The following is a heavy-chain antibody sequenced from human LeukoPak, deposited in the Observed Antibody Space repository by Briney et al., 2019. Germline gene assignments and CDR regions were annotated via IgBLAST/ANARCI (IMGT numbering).Heavy chain of an antibody. CDR2: IYYSGNT. CDR3: ARHTGGSGSYRSDFDY. J-gene: IGHJ4*02. D-gene: IGHD3-10*01. V-gene: IGHV4-59*08. Sequence: SETLSLTCTVSGGSMNLYYWSWIRQPPGKGLEWIGYIYYSGNTDYNPSLKSRVTMSVDTSKSQFSLKLSSVTAADTAVYFCARHTGGSGSYRSDFDYWGQGTLVTVSS. CDR1: GGSMNLYY.